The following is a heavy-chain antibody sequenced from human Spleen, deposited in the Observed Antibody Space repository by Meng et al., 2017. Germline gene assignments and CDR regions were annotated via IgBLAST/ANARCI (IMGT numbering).Heavy chain of an antibody. CDR1: GGTFSSYA. CDR3: AREHYYGSGSYYR. D-gene: IGHD3-10*01. J-gene: IGHJ4*02. CDR2: IIPIFGTA. V-gene: IGHV1-69*01. Sequence: QGPLVRAGGEVKKPGSSVKVSCKASGGTFSSYAISWVRQAPGQGLEWMGGIIPIFGTANYAQKFQGRVTITTDESTSTAYMELSSLRSEDTAVYYCAREHYYGSGSYYRWGQGTLVTVSS.